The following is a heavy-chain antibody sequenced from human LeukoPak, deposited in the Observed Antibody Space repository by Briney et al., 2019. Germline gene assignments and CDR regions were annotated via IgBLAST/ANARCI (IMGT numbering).Heavy chain of an antibody. CDR2: IQYDGSDK. V-gene: IGHV3-30*02. D-gene: IGHD5-18*01. J-gene: IGHJ3*02. Sequence: GGSLRLSCAASGFTFSGYGMHWVRQAPGKGLEWVSFIQYDGSDKYYADSVKGRFAFSRDNSKNMMYLQMNSLRPEDTAVYYCTKGYSFHFDIWGQGAMVTVSS. CDR1: GFTFSGYG. CDR3: TKGYSFHFDI.